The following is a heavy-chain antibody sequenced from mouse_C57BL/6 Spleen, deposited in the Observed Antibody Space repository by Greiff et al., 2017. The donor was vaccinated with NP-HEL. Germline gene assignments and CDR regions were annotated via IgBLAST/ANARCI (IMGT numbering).Heavy chain of an antibody. CDR2: INPGGGGT. J-gene: IGHJ4*01. CDR3: ARSLYDYDYAMDY. Sequence: VQRVESGAELVRPGTSVKVSCKASGYAFTNYLIEWVKQRPGQGLEWIGVINPGGGGTNYNEKFKGKATLTADKSSSTAYMQLSSLTSEDSAVYFCARSLYDYDYAMDYWGQGTSVTVSS. D-gene: IGHD2-4*01. CDR1: GYAFTNYL. V-gene: IGHV1-54*01.